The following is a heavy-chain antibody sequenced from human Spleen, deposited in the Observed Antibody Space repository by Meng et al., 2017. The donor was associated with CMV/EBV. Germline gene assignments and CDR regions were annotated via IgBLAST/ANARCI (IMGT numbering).Heavy chain of an antibody. D-gene: IGHD1-26*01. CDR1: GYTFTSYD. CDR3: TTTSGSYPRFGRNY. J-gene: IGHJ4*02. CDR2: MDPNSANT. V-gene: IGHV1-8*01. Sequence: ASVKVSCKASGYTFTSYDINWVRQATGQGLEWMGRMDPNSANTGYAQKFQGRVTMTWNTSISTAYMELSSLRSEDTAVYYCTTTSGSYPRFGRNYWGQGTLVTVSS.